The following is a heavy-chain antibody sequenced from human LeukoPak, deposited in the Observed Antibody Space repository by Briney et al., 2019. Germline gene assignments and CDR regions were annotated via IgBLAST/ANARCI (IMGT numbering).Heavy chain of an antibody. J-gene: IGHJ6*02. CDR1: GFTFSSYW. Sequence: GGSLRLSCAASGFTFSSYWMNWVRQAPGKGLVWVSRINSDGSSTSYADSVKGRFTISRDNAKNTLYLQMNSLRAEDTAVYYCARGEDSSGWHTDSYYYYGMDVWGQGTTVTVSS. CDR3: ARGEDSSGWHTDSYYYYGMDV. V-gene: IGHV3-74*01. CDR2: INSDGSST. D-gene: IGHD6-19*01.